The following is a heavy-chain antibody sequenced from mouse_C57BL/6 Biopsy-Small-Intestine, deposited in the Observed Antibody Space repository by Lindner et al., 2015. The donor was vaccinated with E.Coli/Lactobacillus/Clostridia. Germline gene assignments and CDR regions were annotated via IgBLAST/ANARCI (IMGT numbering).Heavy chain of an antibody. J-gene: IGHJ2*01. D-gene: IGHD4-1*01. Sequence: VQLQESGGDLVKPGGSLKVSCEASGFTFSDYGMHWVRQAPEKGLEWVAYISSGSSTIYYADTVKGRFTISRDNAKNTLFLQMTSLRSEDTAMYYCARGTGRGLDYWGQGTTLTVSS. CDR1: GFTFSDYG. CDR3: ARGTGRGLDY. CDR2: ISSGSSTI. V-gene: IGHV5-17*01.